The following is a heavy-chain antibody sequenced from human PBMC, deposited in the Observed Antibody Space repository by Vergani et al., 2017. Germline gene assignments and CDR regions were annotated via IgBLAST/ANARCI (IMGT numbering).Heavy chain of an antibody. D-gene: IGHD4-17*01. CDR2: IRYDGSNK. CDR3: AKVEAPYGDPPLYGMDV. J-gene: IGHJ6*02. Sequence: QVQLVESGGGVVQPGGSLRLSCAASGFTLSSYGMHWVRQAPGKGLEWVAFIRYDGSNKYYADSVKGRFTISRDNSKNTLYLQMNSLRAEDTAVYYCAKVEAPYGDPPLYGMDVWGQGTTVTVSS. V-gene: IGHV3-30*02. CDR1: GFTLSSYG.